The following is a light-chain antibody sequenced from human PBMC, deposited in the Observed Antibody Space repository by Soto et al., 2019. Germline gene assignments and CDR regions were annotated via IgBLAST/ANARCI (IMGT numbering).Light chain of an antibody. CDR3: QQYNSYPYT. V-gene: IGKV1-5*03. CDR2: KAS. CDR1: QSISSW. Sequence: DIQMTQSPSTLSASVGDRVAITCRASQSISSWLAWYQQKPGKAPKLLIYKASSLESGVPSRFSGSGSGTEFTLSISSLQPDDFATYYCQQYNSYPYTFGQGTKLEIK. J-gene: IGKJ2*01.